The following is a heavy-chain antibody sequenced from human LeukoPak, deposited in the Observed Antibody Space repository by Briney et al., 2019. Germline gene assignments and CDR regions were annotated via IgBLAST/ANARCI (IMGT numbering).Heavy chain of an antibody. V-gene: IGHV3-48*03. CDR3: ARGFRDTAMFLDY. D-gene: IGHD5-18*01. Sequence: PGGSLRLSCAASGVTFSAYEMNWVRQAPGKGLEWLACISGSGTPVYYADSVKGRFTTSRDNARNSVYLQMTSLRAEDSGIYYCARGFRDTAMFLDYWGQGTLVTVSS. CDR2: ISGSGTPV. J-gene: IGHJ4*02. CDR1: GVTFSAYE.